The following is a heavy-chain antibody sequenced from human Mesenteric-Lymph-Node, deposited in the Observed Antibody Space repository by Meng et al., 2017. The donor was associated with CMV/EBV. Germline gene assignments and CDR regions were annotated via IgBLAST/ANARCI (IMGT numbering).Heavy chain of an antibody. Sequence: GESLKISCAASGFRFDDYTMHWVRQAPGKGLEWVSLISWDSGTTDYADSVKGRFTVSRDNSKNSLYLQMNSLTTEDTAFYYCARAVTSDYFDHWGQGTLVTVS. CDR3: ARAVTSDYFDH. D-gene: IGHD4-11*01. J-gene: IGHJ4*02. V-gene: IGHV3-43*01. CDR2: ISWDSGTT. CDR1: GFRFDDYT.